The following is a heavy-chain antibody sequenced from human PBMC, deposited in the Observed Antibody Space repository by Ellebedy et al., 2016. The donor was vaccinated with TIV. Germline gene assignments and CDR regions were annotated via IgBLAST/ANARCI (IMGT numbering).Heavy chain of an antibody. CDR2: IYYSGST. CDR3: AIEGSAYSGYDYYGMDV. V-gene: IGHV4-61*01. Sequence: SETLSLXXTVSGGSVSSGSYYWSWIRQPPGKGLEWIGYIYYSGSTNYNPSLKSRVTISVDTSKNQFSLKLSSVTAADTAVYYCAIEGSAYSGYDYYGMDVWGQGTTVTVSS. D-gene: IGHD1-26*01. CDR1: GGSVSSGSYY. J-gene: IGHJ6*02.